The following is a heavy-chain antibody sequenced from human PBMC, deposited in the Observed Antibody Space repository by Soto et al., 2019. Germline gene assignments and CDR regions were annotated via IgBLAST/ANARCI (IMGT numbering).Heavy chain of an antibody. CDR2: IDTSGTKI. Sequence: QVQLVESGGDLVKPGGSLRLSCAASGYTFSDYYMSWIRQAPGKGLEWISYIDTSGTKIYYADSVKGRFTITRDNPKNSLDLEMNSLRDEDTAVYYCASHYDMWSGYLSPVDYWGQGTLVTVSS. CDR1: GYTFSDYY. D-gene: IGHD3-3*01. CDR3: ASHYDMWSGYLSPVDY. V-gene: IGHV3-11*01. J-gene: IGHJ4*02.